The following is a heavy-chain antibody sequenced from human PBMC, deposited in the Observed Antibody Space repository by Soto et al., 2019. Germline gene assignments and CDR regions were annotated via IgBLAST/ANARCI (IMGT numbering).Heavy chain of an antibody. D-gene: IGHD2-2*01. V-gene: IGHV3-11*01. CDR1: GFTFSDYY. CDR3: ARTPTSYCSSTSCYGGYYFDY. CDR2: ISSSGSTI. Sequence: QVQLVESGGGLVKPGGSLRLSCAASGFTFSDYYMSWIRQAPGKGLEWVSYISSSGSTIYYADSVKGRFTISRDNAKNSLYLQMNSLRAEDTAVYYCARTPTSYCSSTSCYGGYYFDYWGQGTLVTVSS. J-gene: IGHJ4*02.